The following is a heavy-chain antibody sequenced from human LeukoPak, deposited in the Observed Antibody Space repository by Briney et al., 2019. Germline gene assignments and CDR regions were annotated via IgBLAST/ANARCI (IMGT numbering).Heavy chain of an antibody. Sequence: SVKVSCKASGGTFSSYAISWVRQAPGQGLEWMGGIIPIFGTANYAQKFQGRVTITADESTSTAYMELSSLRSEDTAVYYCATEGAEDIVVVPAAHYYFDYWGQGTLVTVSS. V-gene: IGHV1-69*01. CDR3: ATEGAEDIVVVPAAHYYFDY. CDR1: GGTFSSYA. CDR2: IIPIFGTA. J-gene: IGHJ4*02. D-gene: IGHD2-2*01.